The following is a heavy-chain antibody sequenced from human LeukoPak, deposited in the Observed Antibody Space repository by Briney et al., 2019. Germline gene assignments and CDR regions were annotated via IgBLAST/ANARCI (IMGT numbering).Heavy chain of an antibody. V-gene: IGHV3-21*01. CDR2: ISSSRSYI. D-gene: IGHD6-13*01. CDR3: ARDIYEIAAAGTFDY. J-gene: IGHJ4*02. Sequence: GGSVRLSCAASGFTFSSYSMNWVRQAAGKGLEWVSSISSSRSYIYYADSVKGRFTISRDNAKNSLYLQMNSLRAEDTAVYYCARDIYEIAAAGTFDYWGQGTLVTVSS. CDR1: GFTFSSYS.